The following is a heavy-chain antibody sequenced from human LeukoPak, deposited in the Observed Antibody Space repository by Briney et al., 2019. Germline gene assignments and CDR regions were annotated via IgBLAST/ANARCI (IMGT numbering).Heavy chain of an antibody. CDR2: VYYSGST. CDR1: GGSISNYY. Sequence: PSETLSLTCTVSGGSISNYYWSWIRQPPGKGLDWIGYVYYSGSTNYNPSLKSRVTMSVDTSKNQFSLKLSSVTAADTAVYYCARQGTRLDPWGQGTLVTVSS. CDR3: ARQGTRLDP. J-gene: IGHJ5*02. V-gene: IGHV4-59*08.